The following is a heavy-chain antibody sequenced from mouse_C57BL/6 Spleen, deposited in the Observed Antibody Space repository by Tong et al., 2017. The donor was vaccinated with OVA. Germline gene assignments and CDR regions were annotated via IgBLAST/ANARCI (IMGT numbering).Heavy chain of an antibody. CDR2: IDPETGGT. CDR1: GYTFTDYE. V-gene: IGHV1-15*01. J-gene: IGHJ2*01. CDR3: TGSTMVTY. D-gene: IGHD2-2*01. Sequence: VQLQESGAELVRPGASVTLSCKASGYTFTDYEMHWVKQTPVHGLEWIGPIDPETGGTAYNQKFKGKAILTADKSSSTAYMELRSLTSEDSAVYYCTGSTMVTYWGQGTTLTVSS.